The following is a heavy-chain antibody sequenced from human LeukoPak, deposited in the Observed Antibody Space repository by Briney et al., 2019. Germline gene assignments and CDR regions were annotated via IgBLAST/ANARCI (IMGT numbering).Heavy chain of an antibody. CDR1: GYTFTTYG. D-gene: IGHD2-2*01. CDR2: ISPYNANT. Sequence: ASVKVSCKTSGYTFTTYGISWVRQAPGQGLEWMGWISPYNANTNYAQKLQGRVTMTTDTSTSTAYMELRSLGSDDTAVYYCARDLGYHLLTNYYYYGMDVWGQGTTVTVSS. CDR3: ARDLGYHLLTNYYYYGMDV. V-gene: IGHV1-18*01. J-gene: IGHJ6*02.